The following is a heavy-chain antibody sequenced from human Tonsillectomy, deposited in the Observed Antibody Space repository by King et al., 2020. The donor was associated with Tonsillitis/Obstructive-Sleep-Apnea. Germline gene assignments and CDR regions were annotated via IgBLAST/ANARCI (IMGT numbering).Heavy chain of an antibody. CDR1: GFTFSSYS. Sequence: QLVQSGGGLVKPGGSLRLSCAASGFTFSSYSMNRVRQAPGKGLEWVSSISSSSSYIYYADSVKGRFTISRDNAKNSLYLQMNSLRAEDTAVYYCAAPYPCGGDCYLDYWGQGTLVTVSS. D-gene: IGHD2-21*01. CDR2: ISSSSSYI. CDR3: AAPYPCGGDCYLDY. V-gene: IGHV3-21*01. J-gene: IGHJ4*02.